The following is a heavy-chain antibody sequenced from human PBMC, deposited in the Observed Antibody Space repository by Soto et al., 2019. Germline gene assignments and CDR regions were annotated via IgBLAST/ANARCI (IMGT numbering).Heavy chain of an antibody. CDR1: GGSISSGGYY. Sequence: SETLSLTCTVSGGSISSGGYYWSWIRQHPGKGLEWIGYIYYSGSTYYNPSLKSRVTISVDTSKNQFSLKLSSVTAADTAVYYCARERVTDDYGDYSAYYYYGMDVWGQGTTVTVSS. D-gene: IGHD4-17*01. J-gene: IGHJ6*02. CDR3: ARERVTDDYGDYSAYYYYGMDV. CDR2: IYYSGST. V-gene: IGHV4-31*03.